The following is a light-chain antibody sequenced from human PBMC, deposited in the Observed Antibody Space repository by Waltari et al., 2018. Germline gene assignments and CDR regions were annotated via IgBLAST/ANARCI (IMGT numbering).Light chain of an antibody. V-gene: IGKV3-15*01. J-gene: IGKJ1*01. CDR2: GAS. Sequence: EIVMTQSPATLSVSPGERATLSCRASQSVSSNLAWDQQKPGQAPRPLIYGASTMATGIPARFRGSGSGTEFTLTISSMQSEDFACYYCQQYNNWPPWTFGQGTKVEIK. CDR1: QSVSSN. CDR3: QQYNNWPPWT.